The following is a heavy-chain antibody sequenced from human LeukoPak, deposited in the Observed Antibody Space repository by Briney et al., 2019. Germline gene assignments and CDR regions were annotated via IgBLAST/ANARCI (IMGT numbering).Heavy chain of an antibody. V-gene: IGHV4-39*07. CDR3: ARDRKYYYYMDV. D-gene: IGHD1-14*01. J-gene: IGHJ6*03. Sequence: SETLSLTCTVSGGSISSSSYYWGWIRQPPGNGLEWIGSIYYSGSTYYNPSLKSRVTISVDTSKNQFSLKLSSVTAADTAVYYCARDRKYYYYMDVWGKGTTVTVSS. CDR1: GGSISSSSYY. CDR2: IYYSGST.